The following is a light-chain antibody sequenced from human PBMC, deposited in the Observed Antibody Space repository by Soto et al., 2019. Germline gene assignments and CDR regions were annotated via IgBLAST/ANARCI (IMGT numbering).Light chain of an antibody. J-gene: IGLJ3*02. Sequence: QSVLTQPPSVSGAPGQRVTISCTGSSSNIGAGYDVHWYQQLPGTAPKLLVSGDTNRPSGVPDRFSGSKSGTSASLAITGLRAEDKADYYCQSFDSSLSGWVFGGGTKLTVL. CDR3: QSFDSSLSGWV. CDR2: GDT. V-gene: IGLV1-40*01. CDR1: SSNIGAGYD.